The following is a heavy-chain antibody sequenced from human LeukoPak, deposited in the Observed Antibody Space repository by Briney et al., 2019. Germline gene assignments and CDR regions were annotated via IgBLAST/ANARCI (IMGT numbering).Heavy chain of an antibody. CDR3: ARAPQLERRSPTWFDP. CDR1: GGTFSSYA. D-gene: IGHD1-1*01. J-gene: IGHJ5*02. CDR2: IIPIFGTA. V-gene: IGHV1-69*13. Sequence: GASVKVSCKASGGTFSSYAISWVRQAPGQGLEWMGGIIPIFGTANYAQKFQGRVTITADESTSTAYMELSSLRSEDTAVYYCARAPQLERRSPTWFDPWGQGTLVTVSS.